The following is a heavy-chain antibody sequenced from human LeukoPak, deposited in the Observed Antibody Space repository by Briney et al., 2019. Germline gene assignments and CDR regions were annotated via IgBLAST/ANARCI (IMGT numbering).Heavy chain of an antibody. CDR2: INHSGST. CDR1: GGSFSGYY. V-gene: IGHV4-34*01. Sequence: PSETLSLTCAVYGGSFSGYYWSWTRQPPGKGLEWIGEINHSGSTNYNPSLKSRVTISVDTSKNQFSLKLSSVTAADTAVYYCATDNSYGSGSYYTWGQGTLVTVSS. D-gene: IGHD3-10*01. J-gene: IGHJ4*02. CDR3: ATDNSYGSGSYYT.